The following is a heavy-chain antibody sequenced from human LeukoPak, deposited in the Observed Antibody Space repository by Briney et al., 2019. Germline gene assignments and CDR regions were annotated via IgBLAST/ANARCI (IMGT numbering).Heavy chain of an antibody. Sequence: SGTLSLTCVVSGGSIISSNWWSWVRQPPGKGLEWIGEIYHSGSTNYNPSLKSRVTISVDKSKNQFSLKMSSVTAADTAVYYRGSFSGGYDFDYWGQGTLAIVSS. CDR3: GSFSGGYDFDY. CDR2: IYHSGST. CDR1: GGSIISSNW. V-gene: IGHV4-4*02. D-gene: IGHD5-12*01. J-gene: IGHJ4*02.